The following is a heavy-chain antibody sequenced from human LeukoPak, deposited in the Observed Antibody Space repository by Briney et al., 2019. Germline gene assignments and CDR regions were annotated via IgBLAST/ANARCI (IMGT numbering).Heavy chain of an antibody. Sequence: SETLSLTCAVSGYSISSGYYWGWIRQPPGKGLEWIGSIYHSGSTYYNPSLKSRVTISVDTSKNQFSLKLSSVTAADPAVYYCATSSWIQLWLRFDYWGQGTLVTVSS. CDR1: GYSISSGYY. J-gene: IGHJ4*02. CDR2: IYHSGST. CDR3: ATSSWIQLWLRFDY. V-gene: IGHV4-38-2*01. D-gene: IGHD5-18*01.